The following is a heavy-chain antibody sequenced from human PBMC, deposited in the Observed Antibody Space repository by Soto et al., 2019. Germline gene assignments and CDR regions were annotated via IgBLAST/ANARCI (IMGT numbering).Heavy chain of an antibody. CDR3: AREKSCGYGDY. D-gene: IGHD5-18*01. CDR2: MNPNSGNT. J-gene: IGHJ4*02. V-gene: IGHV1-8*01. Sequence: QVQLVPSGAEVKKPGASVKVSCKASGYAFTSYDINRVRQATGQGLEWMGWMNPNSGNTGHAQKFQGRVTMTRNTSISTAYMELSSLRSEDTDVYYCAREKSCGYGDYWGQGTLVTVSS. CDR1: GYAFTSYD.